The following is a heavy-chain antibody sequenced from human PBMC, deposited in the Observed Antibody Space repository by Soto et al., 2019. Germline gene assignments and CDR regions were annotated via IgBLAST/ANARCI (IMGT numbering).Heavy chain of an antibody. V-gene: IGHV1-69*13. Sequence: SVKVSCKASGGTFSSYAISWVRQAPGQGLEWMGGIIPIFGTANYAQKFQGRVTITADESTSTAYMELSSLRSEDTAVYYCARIPRTIAARPGGAYYFDYWGQGTLVTVSS. CDR3: ARIPRTIAARPGGAYYFDY. D-gene: IGHD6-6*01. J-gene: IGHJ4*02. CDR2: IIPIFGTA. CDR1: GGTFSSYA.